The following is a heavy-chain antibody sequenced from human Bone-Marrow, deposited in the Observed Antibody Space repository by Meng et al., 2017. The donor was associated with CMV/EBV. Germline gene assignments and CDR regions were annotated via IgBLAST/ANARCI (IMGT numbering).Heavy chain of an antibody. Sequence: ASGFTFSSYAMSWVRQAPGKGLEWVSGMSGSGDRTDYADSVKGRFTISRDNSKNTLYLQMNSLRAEDTAVYYCAKAAIQLGTYFDYWGQGTLVTVSS. CDR3: AKAAIQLGTYFDY. D-gene: IGHD5-18*01. CDR2: MSGSGDRT. CDR1: GFTFSSYA. V-gene: IGHV3-23*01. J-gene: IGHJ4*02.